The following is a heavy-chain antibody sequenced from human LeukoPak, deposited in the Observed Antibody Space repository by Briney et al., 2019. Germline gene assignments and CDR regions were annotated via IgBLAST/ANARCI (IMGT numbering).Heavy chain of an antibody. CDR3: AGREDSADYFDY. J-gene: IGHJ4*02. V-gene: IGHV3-48*03. CDR2: ISSSGNTI. CDR1: GFTFSSYE. D-gene: IGHD1-26*01. Sequence: GGSLRLSCAASGFTFSSYEMNWVRQAPGKGLEWVSYISSSGNTIYYADSVKGRFTISRDNAKNSLYLQMNSLRAEDTAVYYCAGREDSADYFDYWGQGTLVTVSS.